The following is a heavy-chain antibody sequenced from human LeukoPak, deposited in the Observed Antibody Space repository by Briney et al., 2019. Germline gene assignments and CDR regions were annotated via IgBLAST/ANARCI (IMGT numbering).Heavy chain of an antibody. J-gene: IGHJ4*02. V-gene: IGHV5-51*01. CDR3: ARQDRKNYPFDY. CDR1: GSRFTSYW. Sequence: GASLKISCKGSGSRFTSYWISWVRQMPGKGLEWMGIIYPGDSDTRYSPSFQGQVTISADKSISTAYLQWSSLKASDTAMYYCARQDRKNYPFDYWGQGTLVTVSS. CDR2: IYPGDSDT. D-gene: IGHD1-7*01.